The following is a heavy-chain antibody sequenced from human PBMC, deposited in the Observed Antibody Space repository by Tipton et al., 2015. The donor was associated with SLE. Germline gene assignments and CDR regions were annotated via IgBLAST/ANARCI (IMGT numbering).Heavy chain of an antibody. CDR2: IYYTGST. V-gene: IGHV4-59*11. J-gene: IGHJ4*02. Sequence: LRLSCTVSGGSISSHYWSWIRQPPGKGLEWIGYIYYTGSTTYSPSLKSRVTISLDTSKTQFSLKLRSVTAADTAIYYCARGGYSSGWYGDYFVYCGQGTLVTVSS. D-gene: IGHD6-19*01. CDR3: ARGGYSSGWYGDYFVY. CDR1: GGSISSHY.